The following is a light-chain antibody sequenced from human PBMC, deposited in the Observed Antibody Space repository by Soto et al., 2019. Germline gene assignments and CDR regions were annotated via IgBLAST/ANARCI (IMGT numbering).Light chain of an antibody. CDR1: ESLLYSSNNKNY. Sequence: DIVLTQTPDSLAVSLGEWVTITCDDSESLLYSSNNKNYLAWYQQKPGQPPKLFIYWASTRESGVPDRCSGSASGTDFTLTISSLQAEDVAIYYCQQYFSTPWTFGQGTKVDI. J-gene: IGKJ1*01. CDR2: WAS. CDR3: QQYFSTPWT. V-gene: IGKV4-1*01.